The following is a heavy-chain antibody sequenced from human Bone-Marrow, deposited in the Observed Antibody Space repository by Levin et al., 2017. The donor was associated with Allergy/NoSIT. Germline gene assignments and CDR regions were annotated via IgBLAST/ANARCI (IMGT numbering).Heavy chain of an antibody. Sequence: GGSLRLSCEASGFTFNNFWMHWVRQTPGKGLVWVSRINSDGSDITYADSVKGRFTISRDNAKNTLYLQMNSLRAEDTAMYYCATAGAVTIYWGQGTLVTVSS. V-gene: IGHV3-74*01. CDR1: GFTFNNFW. J-gene: IGHJ4*02. CDR3: ATAGAVTIY. D-gene: IGHD4-17*01. CDR2: INSDGSDI.